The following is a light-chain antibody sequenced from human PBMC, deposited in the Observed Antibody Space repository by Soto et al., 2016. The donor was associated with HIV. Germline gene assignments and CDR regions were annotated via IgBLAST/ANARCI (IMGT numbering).Light chain of an antibody. CDR2: GNG. Sequence: SYVLTQTPSVSVAPGQTARIPCQGDNIGIKHVHWYRQMAGQAPVLVVYGNGDRPSGIPERFSGSKSGTTATLTISRVEAGDEADYYCQVWDATHDLLVVFGGGPKFDRP. J-gene: IGLJ2*01. CDR1: NIGIKH. V-gene: IGLV3-21*02. CDR3: QVWDATHDLLVV.